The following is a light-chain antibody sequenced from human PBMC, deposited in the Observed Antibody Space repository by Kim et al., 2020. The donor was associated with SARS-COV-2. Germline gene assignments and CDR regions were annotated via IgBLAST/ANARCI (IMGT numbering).Light chain of an antibody. CDR1: SGHSSYS. CDR2: LNSDGSH. Sequence: QLVLTQSPSASDSLGASVKLTCTLSSGHSSYSIAWHQQQPEKGPRYLMKLNSDGSHSKGDGIPDRFSGSSSGAERHLTISSLQSDDEADYYCQTWGTGTVVFGGGTQLTVL. J-gene: IGLJ2*01. CDR3: QTWGTGTVV. V-gene: IGLV4-69*01.